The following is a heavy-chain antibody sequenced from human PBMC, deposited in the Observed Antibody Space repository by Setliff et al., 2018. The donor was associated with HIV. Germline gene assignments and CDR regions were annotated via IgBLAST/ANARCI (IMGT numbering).Heavy chain of an antibody. D-gene: IGHD4-17*01. CDR1: GYTFTDYY. J-gene: IGHJ3*02. Sequence: GASVKVSCKTSGYTFTDYYMHWVQQAPGKGLEWMGHVDPENGESIYAEKFQGRVTIRADRSVDTVYMEVSSLIYEDTAVYYCATDHWSDYGNAFDIWGQGTMVTVS. V-gene: IGHV1-69-2*01. CDR3: ATDHWSDYGNAFDI. CDR2: VDPENGES.